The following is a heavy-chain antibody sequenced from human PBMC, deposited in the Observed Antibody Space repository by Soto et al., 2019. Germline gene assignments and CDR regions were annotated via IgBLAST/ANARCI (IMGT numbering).Heavy chain of an antibody. CDR2: ITGSGDRT. D-gene: IGHD1-7*01. Sequence: EVPLSESGGVLVLPGGSLRLSRAASGFTFSRYGMSWVRQAPGKGLEWVSAITGSGDRTYYADSVKGRFTISRDSSNNTVCLQMNRLRADDTSVSDSVKLRLELVHVASWGLGALVIVSS. CDR3: VKLRLELVHVAS. V-gene: IGHV3-23*01. J-gene: IGHJ4*02. CDR1: GFTFSRYG.